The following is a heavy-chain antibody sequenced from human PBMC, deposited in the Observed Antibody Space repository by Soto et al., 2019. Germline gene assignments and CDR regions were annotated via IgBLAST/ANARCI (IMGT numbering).Heavy chain of an antibody. CDR2: ISYDGSNK. CDR3: AKAEPPPVVLRYFDWLRPLDY. CDR1: GFTFSSYG. V-gene: IGHV3-30*18. D-gene: IGHD3-9*01. Sequence: QVQLVESGGGVVQPGRSLRLSCAASGFTFSSYGMHWVRQAPGKGLEWVAVISYDGSNKYYADSVKGRFTISRDNSKNTLYLQMNSLGAEDTAVYYCAKAEPPPVVLRYFDWLRPLDYWGQGTLVTVSS. J-gene: IGHJ4*02.